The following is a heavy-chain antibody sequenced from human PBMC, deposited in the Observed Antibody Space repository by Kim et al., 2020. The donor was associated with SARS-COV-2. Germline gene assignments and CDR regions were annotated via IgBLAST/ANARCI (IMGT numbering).Heavy chain of an antibody. D-gene: IGHD3-22*01. Sequence: SVKVSCKASGGTFSSYAISWVRQAPGQGLEWMGGIIPIFGTANYAQKFQGRVTITADESTSTAYMELSSLRSEDTAVYYCARVTPYEGAFDIWGQGTMVTVSS. CDR2: IIPIFGTA. J-gene: IGHJ3*02. V-gene: IGHV1-69*13. CDR1: GGTFSSYA. CDR3: ARVTPYEGAFDI.